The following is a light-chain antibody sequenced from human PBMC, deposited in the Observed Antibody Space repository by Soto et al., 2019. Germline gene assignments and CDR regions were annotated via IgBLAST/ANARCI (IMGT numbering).Light chain of an antibody. Sequence: EVVLTQSPATLSLSPGEGVTLSCTASQSISYSLAWYQHKPGQGPRLLIYDVSNRAAGIPARFSGSGSGTEFTLTISSLEPEDFGVYYCQVRGSGPPELTFGGGTTVDIK. CDR2: DVS. CDR1: QSISYS. J-gene: IGKJ4*01. CDR3: QVRGSGPPELT. V-gene: IGKV3-11*01.